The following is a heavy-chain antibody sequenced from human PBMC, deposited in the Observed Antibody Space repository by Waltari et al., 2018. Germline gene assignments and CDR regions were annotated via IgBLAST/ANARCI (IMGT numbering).Heavy chain of an antibody. D-gene: IGHD5-12*01. CDR2: INHSGST. V-gene: IGHV4-34*01. J-gene: IGHJ6*04. CDR3: ANGGGYDSLDV. CDR1: GGSFSGYY. Sequence: QVQLQQWGAGLLKPSETLSLTCAVYGGSFSGYYWSWIRQPPGKGLEWIGEINHSGSTNYNPSLKSRVTISVDTSKNQFSLKLSSVTAEDTAVYYCANGGGYDSLDVWGKGTTVTVSS.